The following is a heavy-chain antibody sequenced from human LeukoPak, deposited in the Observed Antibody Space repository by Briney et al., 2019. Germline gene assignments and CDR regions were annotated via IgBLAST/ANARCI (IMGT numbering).Heavy chain of an antibody. V-gene: IGHV3-30*02. Sequence: GGSLRLSCAASGFTFSSYGMHWVRQAPGKGLEWVAFIRYDGSNKYYADSVKGRFTISRDNSKNTLYLQMNSLRAEDTAVYYCAKDVGSYTWFYYFDYWGQGTLVTVSS. J-gene: IGHJ4*02. CDR1: GFTFSSYG. CDR2: IRYDGSNK. D-gene: IGHD3-16*01. CDR3: AKDVGSYTWFYYFDY.